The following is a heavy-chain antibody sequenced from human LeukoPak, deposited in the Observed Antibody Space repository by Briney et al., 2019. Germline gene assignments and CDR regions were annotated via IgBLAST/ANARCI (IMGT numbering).Heavy chain of an antibody. J-gene: IGHJ4*02. Sequence: GESLKISCKGSGYSFTSYWIGWVRQVPGKGLEWMGIIYPGDSDTRYSPSFQGQVTISADKSISTAYLQWSSLKASDTAMYYCAGSWGYSSGWYYFDYWGQGTLVTVSS. D-gene: IGHD6-19*01. CDR1: GYSFTSYW. CDR3: AGSWGYSSGWYYFDY. V-gene: IGHV5-51*01. CDR2: IYPGDSDT.